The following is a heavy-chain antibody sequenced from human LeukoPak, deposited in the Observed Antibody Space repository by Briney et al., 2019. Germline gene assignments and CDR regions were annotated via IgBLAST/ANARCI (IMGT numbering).Heavy chain of an antibody. CDR1: GFTFSSYW. D-gene: IGHD6-25*01. CDR3: ARFAAGGSYYYYMDV. Sequence: GGSLRLSCAASGFTFSSYWMSWVRQAPGKGLEWVSSISSSSSYIYYADSVKGRFTISRDNAKNSLYLQMNSLRADDTAVYYCARFAAGGSYYYYMDVWGKGTTVTVSS. J-gene: IGHJ6*03. CDR2: ISSSSSYI. V-gene: IGHV3-21*01.